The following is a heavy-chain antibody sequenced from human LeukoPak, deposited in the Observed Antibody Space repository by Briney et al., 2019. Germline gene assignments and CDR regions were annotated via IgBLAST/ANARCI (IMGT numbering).Heavy chain of an antibody. V-gene: IGHV3-30*03. CDR1: GFTFSSYS. CDR3: ARGGYSSSWYEVPPDKGIDY. Sequence: PGGSLRLSCAASGFTFSSYSMNWVRQAPGKGLEWVAVISYDGSNKYYADSVKGRFTISRDNSKNTLYLQMNSLRAEDTAVYYCARGGYSSSWYEVPPDKGIDYWGQGTLVTVSS. CDR2: ISYDGSNK. D-gene: IGHD6-13*01. J-gene: IGHJ4*02.